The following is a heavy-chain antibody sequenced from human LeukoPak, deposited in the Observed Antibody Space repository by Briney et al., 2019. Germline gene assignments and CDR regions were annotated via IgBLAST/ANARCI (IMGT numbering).Heavy chain of an antibody. D-gene: IGHD6-6*01. J-gene: IGHJ4*02. CDR2: ISWNGGTI. CDR1: GFTFHDYA. V-gene: IGHV3-9*03. Sequence: GGSLRLSCAASGFTFHDYAMHWVRQAPGKGLEWVSGISWNGGTIDYADSVKGRFTISRDNARNSLYLQMNSLRPEDMALYYCAKGPTYSSSSLFDYWGQGILVAVSS. CDR3: AKGPTYSSSSLFDY.